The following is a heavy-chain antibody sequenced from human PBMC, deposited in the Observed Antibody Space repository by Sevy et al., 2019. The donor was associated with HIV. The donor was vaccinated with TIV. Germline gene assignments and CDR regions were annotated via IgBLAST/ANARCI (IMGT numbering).Heavy chain of an antibody. CDR3: ASDYY. CDR2: INRDGSEK. J-gene: IGHJ4*02. Sequence: GGSLRLSYTASGFTLRTYGMGWVRQAPGKGPEWVANINRDGSEKSYVDSVKGRFTISRDDAKNSLYLQMNRLKVEDTAVYYCASDYYWGQGTLVTVSS. V-gene: IGHV3-7*01. CDR1: GFTLRTYG.